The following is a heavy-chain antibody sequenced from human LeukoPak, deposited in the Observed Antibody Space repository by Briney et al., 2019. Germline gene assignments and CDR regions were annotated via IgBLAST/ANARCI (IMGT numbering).Heavy chain of an antibody. CDR1: GFTFSSYG. J-gene: IGHJ4*02. V-gene: IGHV3-30*03. D-gene: IGHD3-10*01. CDR3: ATSYGSGVLGY. Sequence: GGALRLSCAASGFTFSSYGMHWVRQAPGKGLEWVAVISYDGSNKYYADSGKGRFTISRDNSKNTLYLQMNGLRAEDTAVYYCATSYGSGVLGYWGQGTLVTVSS. CDR2: ISYDGSNK.